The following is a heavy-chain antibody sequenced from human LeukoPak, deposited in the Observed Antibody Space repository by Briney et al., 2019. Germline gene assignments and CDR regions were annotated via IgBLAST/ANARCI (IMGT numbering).Heavy chain of an antibody. CDR1: GFTFSSCA. V-gene: IGHV3-30-3*01. CDR2: ISYDGSNK. J-gene: IGHJ3*02. Sequence: GGSLRLSCAASGFTFSSCAMHWVRQAPGKGLEWVAVISYDGSNKYYADSVKGRFTISRDNSKNTLYLQMNSLRADDTAVYYCARALRRWDFRDAFDIWGQGTMVTVSS. D-gene: IGHD1-26*01. CDR3: ARALRRWDFRDAFDI.